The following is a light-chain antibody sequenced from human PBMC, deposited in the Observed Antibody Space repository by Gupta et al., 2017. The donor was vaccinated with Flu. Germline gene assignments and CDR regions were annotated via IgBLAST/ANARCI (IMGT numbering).Light chain of an antibody. J-gene: IGKJ1*01. CDR3: QQDFSYPWT. CDR2: EAS. Sequence: PSTLSASVGDRVTITCRSSQSVRSWLTWYQQRPGTAPKLLIYEASNLEDGVPSRFSGSGSGTEFTLTITSLQPGDFASYHCQQDFSYPWTFGQGTKLEIK. V-gene: IGKV1-5*03. CDR1: QSVRSW.